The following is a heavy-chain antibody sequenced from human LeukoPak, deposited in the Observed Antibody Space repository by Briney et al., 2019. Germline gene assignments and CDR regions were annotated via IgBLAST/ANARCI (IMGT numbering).Heavy chain of an antibody. V-gene: IGHV3-48*04. Sequence: PGGSLRLSCAASGFTFSGSAMHWVRQAPGKGLEWVSYISSSGSTIYYADSVKGRFTISRDNAKNSLYLQMNSLRAEDTAVYYCARDHGSGYDYWGQGTLVTVSS. CDR1: GFTFSGSA. D-gene: IGHD3-10*01. CDR2: ISSSGSTI. CDR3: ARDHGSGYDY. J-gene: IGHJ4*02.